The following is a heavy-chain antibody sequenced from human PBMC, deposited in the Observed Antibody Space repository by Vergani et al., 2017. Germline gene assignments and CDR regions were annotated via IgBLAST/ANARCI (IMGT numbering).Heavy chain of an antibody. J-gene: IGHJ4*02. CDR1: GFNFQIYW. V-gene: IGHV3-23*04. CDR3: AGXQGTSAYYYGGFDY. Sequence: EVLLVESGGDLVQPGGSLRLSCEASGFNFQIYWMGWVRQTAEKGLEWVSSISGPGLSTYYADSVKGRFSISRDNSKNTVFLQMHSLRAEDTAIYYCAGXQGTSAYYYGGFDYWGQGILVTVSS. CDR2: ISGPGLST. D-gene: IGHD3-22*01.